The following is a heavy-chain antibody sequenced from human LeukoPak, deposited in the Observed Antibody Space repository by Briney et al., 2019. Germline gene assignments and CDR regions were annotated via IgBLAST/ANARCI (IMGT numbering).Heavy chain of an antibody. CDR1: GCTFTSYD. J-gene: IGHJ6*03. V-gene: IGHV1-8*01. CDR3: AREGSIAARRYYYYYIDV. D-gene: IGHD6-6*01. CDR2: MNPNSGNT. Sequence: ASVKVSCKASGCTFTSYDINWVRQATGQGLEWMGWMNPNSGNTGYAQKFQGRVTMTRNTSISTAYMELSSLRSEDTAVYYCAREGSIAARRYYYYYIDVWGKGTTVTVSS.